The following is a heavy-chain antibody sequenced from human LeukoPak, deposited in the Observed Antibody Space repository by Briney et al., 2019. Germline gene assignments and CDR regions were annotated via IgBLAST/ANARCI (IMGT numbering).Heavy chain of an antibody. J-gene: IGHJ6*02. D-gene: IGHD3-16*01. Sequence: GGSLRLSCAASGFTFSSYWMSRVRQAPGKGLEWVANIKQDGSEKYYVDSVKGRFTISRDNAKNSLYLQMNSLRAEDTAVCYCARAPGGWLYYGMDVWGQGTTVTVSS. CDR1: GFTFSSYW. V-gene: IGHV3-7*04. CDR3: ARAPGGWLYYGMDV. CDR2: IKQDGSEK.